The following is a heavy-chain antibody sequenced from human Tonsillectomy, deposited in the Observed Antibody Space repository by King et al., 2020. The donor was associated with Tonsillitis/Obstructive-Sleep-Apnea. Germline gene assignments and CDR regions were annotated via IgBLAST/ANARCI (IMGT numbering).Heavy chain of an antibody. CDR3: ASSGGYNSPFDY. J-gene: IGHJ4*02. Sequence: VQLVESGGGLVKPGGSLRLSCAASDFSFSYYSMNWVRQAPGKGLEWVSSISSSSSYKYYADSVKGRFTISRDNAKKSLYLQMNSLRAEDTAVYYCASSGGYNSPFDYWGQGTLVTVSS. CDR2: ISSSSSYK. V-gene: IGHV3-21*01. CDR1: DFSFSYYS. D-gene: IGHD5-24*01.